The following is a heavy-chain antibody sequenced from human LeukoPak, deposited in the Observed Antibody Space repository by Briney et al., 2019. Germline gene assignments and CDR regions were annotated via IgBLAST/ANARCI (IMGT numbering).Heavy chain of an antibody. CDR3: ARGKWFGEAYYYYYYGMDV. CDR1: GYTFTGYY. D-gene: IGHD3-10*01. Sequence: EASVKVSCKASGYTFTGYYMHWVRQAPGQGLEWMGRINPNSGGTNYAQKFQGRVTMTRDTSISTAYMELSRLRSDDTAVYYCARGKWFGEAYYYYYYGMDVWGQGTTVTVSS. V-gene: IGHV1-2*06. J-gene: IGHJ6*02. CDR2: INPNSGGT.